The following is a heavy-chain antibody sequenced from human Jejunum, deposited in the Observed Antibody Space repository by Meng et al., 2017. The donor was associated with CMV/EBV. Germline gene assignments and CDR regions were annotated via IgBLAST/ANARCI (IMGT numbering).Heavy chain of an antibody. CDR3: AKVGPPGSSGYFYYGMDV. V-gene: IGHV3-74*01. CDR2: INTDGSST. D-gene: IGHD3-22*01. CDR1: SSYW. J-gene: IGHJ6*02. Sequence: SSYWRHWVRQAPGKGLVWVSRINTDGSSTSYVDSVKGRFTISRDNAKNTLYLQMNSLRAEDTAVYYCAKVGPPGSSGYFYYGMDVWGQGTTVTVSS.